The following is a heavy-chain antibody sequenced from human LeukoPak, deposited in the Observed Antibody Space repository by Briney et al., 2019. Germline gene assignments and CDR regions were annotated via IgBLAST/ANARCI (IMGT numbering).Heavy chain of an antibody. V-gene: IGHV4-4*07. CDR1: GDSISGYY. Sequence: ETSETLSLTCTVSGDSISGYYWSWIRQPAGRGLEWIGHIDSSGTTNYNPSLKSRVTMSTDPSKNQFSLKLSSVTAADTAIYYCARDAKYYYGSRTFFFYEHWGQGTLLTVSS. CDR2: IDSSGTT. D-gene: IGHD3-10*01. CDR3: ARDAKYYYGSRTFFFYEH. J-gene: IGHJ4*02.